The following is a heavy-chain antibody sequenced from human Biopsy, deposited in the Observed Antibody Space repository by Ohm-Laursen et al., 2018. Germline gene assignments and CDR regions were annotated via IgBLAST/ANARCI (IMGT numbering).Heavy chain of an antibody. J-gene: IGHJ4*02. Sequence: SLRLSCSVSGFTFSRSVMHWVRQAPGKGLMWVSRTHGDGRSATYAEPVKGRFIISRDNAKNTLHLQMNSLRAEDTAVYYCTGDSGGLGDYWGQGTLVTVSS. V-gene: IGHV3-74*03. CDR2: THGDGRSA. D-gene: IGHD2-8*02. CDR3: TGDSGGLGDY. CDR1: GFTFSRSV.